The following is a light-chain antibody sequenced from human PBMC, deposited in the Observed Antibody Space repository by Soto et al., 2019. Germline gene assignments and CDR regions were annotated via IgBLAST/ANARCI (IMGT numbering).Light chain of an antibody. CDR1: SSDVGFYDY. CDR2: DVG. J-gene: IGLJ1*01. Sequence: QSVLTQPASVSGSPGQSITISCTGTSSDVGFYDYVSWYQHHPGKAPKLMIYDVGNRPSGVSDRFSGSKSGNTASLTISGLQAEDEADYYCCSYRSTSIPYVFGSGTKLTVL. CDR3: CSYRSTSIPYV. V-gene: IGLV2-14*03.